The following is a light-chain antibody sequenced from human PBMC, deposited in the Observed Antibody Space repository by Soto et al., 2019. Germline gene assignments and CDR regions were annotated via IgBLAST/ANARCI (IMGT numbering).Light chain of an antibody. CDR3: QQYGT. J-gene: IGKJ1*01. Sequence: DIQMTPSPSTLSASVGDRVTITCRASQSISSWLAWYQQKPGKAPKLLIYKASSLESGVPSRFSGSGSGTEFTLTISSLQPDDFATYYCQQYGTFGQGTKVDIK. CDR2: KAS. CDR1: QSISSW. V-gene: IGKV1-5*03.